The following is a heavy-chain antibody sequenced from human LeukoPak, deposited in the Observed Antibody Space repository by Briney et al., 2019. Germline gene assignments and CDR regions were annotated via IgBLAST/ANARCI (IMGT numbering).Heavy chain of an antibody. Sequence: SETLSLTCAVYGGSFSGYYWSWIRQPPGKGLEWIGEINHSGSTNYNPSLKSRVTISVDTSKNQFSLKLSSVTAADTAVYYCASLLLEDIVVVPAATYYFDYWGQGTLVTVSS. CDR3: ASLLLEDIVVVPAATYYFDY. J-gene: IGHJ4*02. CDR1: GGSFSGYY. D-gene: IGHD2-2*01. CDR2: INHSGST. V-gene: IGHV4-34*01.